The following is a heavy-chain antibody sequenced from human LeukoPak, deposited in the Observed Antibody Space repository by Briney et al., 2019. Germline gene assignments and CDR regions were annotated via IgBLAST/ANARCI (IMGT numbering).Heavy chain of an antibody. CDR1: GFIFISYG. Sequence: ASVKVSCKASGFIFISYGISWVRQAPGQGLEWMGWISGYSGNTNYAQKLQGRVTMATDTSTSTAYMELRSLRSDDTAVYYCARGTYSYGLARLDYWGQGTLVTVSS. J-gene: IGHJ4*02. D-gene: IGHD5-18*01. CDR3: ARGTYSYGLARLDY. CDR2: ISGYSGNT. V-gene: IGHV1-18*01.